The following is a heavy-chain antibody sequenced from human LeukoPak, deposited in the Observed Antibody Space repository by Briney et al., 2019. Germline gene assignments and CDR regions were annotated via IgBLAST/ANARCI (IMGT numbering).Heavy chain of an antibody. V-gene: IGHV4-39*01. D-gene: IGHD2-2*01. CDR3: ARQGRDAYYYYYYMDV. CDR1: GGSISSSSYY. CDR2: IYYSGST. Sequence: SETLSLTRTVSGGSISSSSYYWGWIRQPPGKGLEWIGSIYYSGSTYYNPSLKSRVTISVDTSKNQFSLKLSSVTAADTAVYYCARQGRDAYYYYYYMDVWGKGTTVTVSS. J-gene: IGHJ6*03.